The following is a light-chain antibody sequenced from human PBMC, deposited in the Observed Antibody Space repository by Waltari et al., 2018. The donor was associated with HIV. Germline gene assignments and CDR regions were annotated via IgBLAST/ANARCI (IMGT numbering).Light chain of an antibody. CDR3: QQRHSWPPIT. CDR2: DVS. Sequence: EIVLTQSPATLSLAPGETATLSCRASQSVNNFLAWYQQKPGQAPRLLISDVSKRATGVPARFSGSGSGTDFTLTISSLEPEDFVVYYCQQRHSWPPITFGQGTRLEIK. J-gene: IGKJ5*01. V-gene: IGKV3-11*01. CDR1: QSVNNF.